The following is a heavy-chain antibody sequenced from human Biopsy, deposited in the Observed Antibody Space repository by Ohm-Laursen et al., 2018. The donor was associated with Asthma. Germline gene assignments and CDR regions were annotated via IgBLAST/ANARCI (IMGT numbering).Heavy chain of an antibody. CDR1: GYTFNSAG. CDR3: ARAVDYSHYYGIDV. V-gene: IGHV1-18*01. D-gene: IGHD3-10*01. Sequence: GASVKASCKTSGYTFNSAGITWVRHAPGQGLEWMGWISVYNGNTKVAQKLQDRATMITDTSTSTAYMELRSLRSDDTAVYFCARAVDYSHYYGIDVWGQGTTVTVS. CDR2: ISVYNGNT. J-gene: IGHJ6*02.